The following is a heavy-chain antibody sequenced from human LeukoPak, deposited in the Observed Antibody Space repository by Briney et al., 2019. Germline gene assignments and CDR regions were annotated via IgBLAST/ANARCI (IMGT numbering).Heavy chain of an antibody. CDR2: INHGGST. Sequence: SETLSLTCAVYGGSFSGYYWSWIRQPPGKGLEWIGEINHGGSTNYNPSLKSRVTISVDTSKNQFSLKLSSVTAADTAVYYCARLVPAAIRGRVYYFDYWGQGTLVTVSS. CDR3: ARLVPAAIRGRVYYFDY. CDR1: GGSFSGYY. D-gene: IGHD2-2*02. V-gene: IGHV4-34*01. J-gene: IGHJ4*02.